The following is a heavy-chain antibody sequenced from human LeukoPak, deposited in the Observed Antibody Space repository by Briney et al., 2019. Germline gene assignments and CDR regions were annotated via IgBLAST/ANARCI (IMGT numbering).Heavy chain of an antibody. D-gene: IGHD1-26*01. V-gene: IGHV1-24*01. CDR2: FDPEDGET. CDR3: ARDGEVGAAFGGSAGFDY. Sequence: ASVKVSCKVSGYTLTELSIYWVRQAPGKGLEWMGGFDPEDGETAYAQKFQGRVTMTEDTSTDTAYMELSSLRSEDTAVYYCARDGEVGAAFGGSAGFDYWGQGTLVSVSS. J-gene: IGHJ4*02. CDR1: GYTLTELS.